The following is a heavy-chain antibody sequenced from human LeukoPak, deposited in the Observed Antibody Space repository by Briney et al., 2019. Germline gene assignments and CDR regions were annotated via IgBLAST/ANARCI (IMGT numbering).Heavy chain of an antibody. CDR1: GYTFNNYG. CDR3: AKDWHILTGRNCFDP. CDR2: VSPYNGDT. J-gene: IGHJ5*02. Sequence: GASVKVSCKASGYTFNNYGISWVRQAPGQGLEWMGRVSPYNGDTNYAQKFQGRVTMSTDPSTNTAYMELRSLRFDDTAIYYCAKDWHILTGRNCFDPWGQGTLVTVSS. V-gene: IGHV1-18*01. D-gene: IGHD3-9*01.